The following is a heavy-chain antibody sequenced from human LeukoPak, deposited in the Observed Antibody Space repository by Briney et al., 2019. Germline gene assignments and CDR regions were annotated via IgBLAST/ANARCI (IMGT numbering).Heavy chain of an antibody. D-gene: IGHD2-2*01. J-gene: IGHJ3*02. Sequence: SETLSFTCTVSGDSISTFSWSWLRQSPGKELEWLGYFNNARRTNYSPDLQSRATISVDTSQNLFSLKLRSVNAADTAVYYCARDLPYCSTTSCYFFDIWGQGTMVTVPS. V-gene: IGHV4-59*01. CDR1: GDSISTFS. CDR2: FNNARRT. CDR3: ARDLPYCSTTSCYFFDI.